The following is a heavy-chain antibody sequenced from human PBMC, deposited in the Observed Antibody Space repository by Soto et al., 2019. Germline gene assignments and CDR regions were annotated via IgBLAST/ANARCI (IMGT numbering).Heavy chain of an antibody. CDR1: GYTFTSYA. CDR2: INAGNGNT. CDR3: ASGMQLVYYYYYGMDG. Sequence: QVQLVQSGAEVKKPGASVKVSCKASGYTFTSYAMHWVRQAPGQRLEWMGWINAGNGNTKYSQKFQGRVTITRDTSASTAYMELSSLRSEDTAVYCCASGMQLVYYYYYGMDGWGQGTTVTVSS. D-gene: IGHD6-6*01. V-gene: IGHV1-3*01. J-gene: IGHJ6*02.